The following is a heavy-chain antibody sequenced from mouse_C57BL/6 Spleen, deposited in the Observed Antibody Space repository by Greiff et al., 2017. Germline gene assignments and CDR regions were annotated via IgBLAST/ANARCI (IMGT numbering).Heavy chain of an antibody. CDR3: ARTPYYYGSSYGYFDV. J-gene: IGHJ1*03. V-gene: IGHV1-61*01. D-gene: IGHD1-1*01. CDR1: GYTFTSYW. Sequence: QVHVKQPGAELVRPGSSVKLSCKASGYTFTSYWMDWVKQRPGQGLEWIGNIYPSDSETHYNQKFKDKATLTVDKSSSTAYMQLSSLTSEDSAVYYCARTPYYYGSSYGYFDVWGTGTTVTVSS. CDR2: IYPSDSET.